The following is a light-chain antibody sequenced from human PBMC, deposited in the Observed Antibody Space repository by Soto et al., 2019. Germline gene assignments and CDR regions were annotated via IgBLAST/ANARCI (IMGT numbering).Light chain of an antibody. J-gene: IGLJ1*01. V-gene: IGLV2-14*01. Sequence: QSALTQPASVSGSPGQSITISCTGTSSDVGAYNYVSWYQQHPDKAPKLMIYEVNNRPSGVSNRCSGSKSGNTASLTVSGLQAEDEADYSCIAYTTSSTLGVFGTGTKGTVL. CDR2: EVN. CDR1: SSDVGAYNY. CDR3: IAYTTSSTLGV.